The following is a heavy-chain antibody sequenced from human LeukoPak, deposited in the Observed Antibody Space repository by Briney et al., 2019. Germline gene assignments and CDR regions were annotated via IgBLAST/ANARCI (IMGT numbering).Heavy chain of an antibody. CDR3: ARSLGMTTVVTSPGGDDAFDI. Sequence: SETLSLTCAVYGGSFSGYYWSWIRQPPGKGLECIGEINHSGSTNYNPSLKSRVTISVDTSKNQFSLKLSSVTAADTAVYYCARSLGMTTVVTSPGGDDAFDIRGQGTMVTVSS. V-gene: IGHV4-34*01. D-gene: IGHD4-23*01. J-gene: IGHJ3*02. CDR2: INHSGST. CDR1: GGSFSGYY.